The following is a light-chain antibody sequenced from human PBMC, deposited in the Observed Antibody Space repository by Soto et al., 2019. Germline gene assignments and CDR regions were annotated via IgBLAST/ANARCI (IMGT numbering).Light chain of an antibody. V-gene: IGLV2-23*02. CDR3: CSYAGSGTFEWV. Sequence: QSALTQPASVSGSPGQSITISCTGTSSDVGTYNLVSWYLQHPGKAPKLMIYEVSKRPSGVSNRFSGSKSGNTASLTISGLQEEDEADYYCCSYAGSGTFEWVFGGGTKLTVL. CDR2: EVS. J-gene: IGLJ3*02. CDR1: SSDVGTYNL.